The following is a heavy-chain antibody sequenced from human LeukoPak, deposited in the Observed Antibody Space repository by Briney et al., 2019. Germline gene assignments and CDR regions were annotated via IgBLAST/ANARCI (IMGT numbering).Heavy chain of an antibody. Sequence: PGRSLRLSCAASGFTFSSYAMHWVRQAPGKGLEWVANIKQDGSEIYYVDSVKGRFTISRDNAKNSLYLQMNSLRAEDSAVYYCVRAMDVWGQGTTVTVSS. CDR1: GFTFSSYA. V-gene: IGHV3-7*03. CDR2: IKQDGSEI. CDR3: VRAMDV. J-gene: IGHJ6*02.